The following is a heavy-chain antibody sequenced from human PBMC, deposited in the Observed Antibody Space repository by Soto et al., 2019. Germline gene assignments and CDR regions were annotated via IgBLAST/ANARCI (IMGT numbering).Heavy chain of an antibody. Sequence: QVQLVESGGGVVQPGRSLRLSCAASGFTFTTYGMNWVRQAPGKGLEWVAVISYDGSNKLYADSVRGRFAISRDNSKNPLYLQMARVRPEDTAVYYCAKDRGYCSSPICFNIPDVDYWGQGAPVTVSS. V-gene: IGHV3-30*18. CDR1: GFTFTTYG. D-gene: IGHD2-2*01. CDR2: ISYDGSNK. J-gene: IGHJ4*02. CDR3: AKDRGYCSSPICFNIPDVDY.